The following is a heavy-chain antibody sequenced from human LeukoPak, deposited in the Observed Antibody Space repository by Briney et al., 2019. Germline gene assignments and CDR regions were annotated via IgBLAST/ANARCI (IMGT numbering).Heavy chain of an antibody. J-gene: IGHJ4*02. CDR3: AKDMGIQLWLSDY. CDR1: GFTFSSYA. Sequence: PGGSLRLSCAASGFTFSSYAMSWARQAPGKGLEWVSAISGSGGSTYYADSVKGRFTISRDNSKNTLYLQMNSLRAEDTAVYYCAKDMGIQLWLSDYWGQGTLVTVSS. V-gene: IGHV3-23*01. CDR2: ISGSGGST. D-gene: IGHD5-18*01.